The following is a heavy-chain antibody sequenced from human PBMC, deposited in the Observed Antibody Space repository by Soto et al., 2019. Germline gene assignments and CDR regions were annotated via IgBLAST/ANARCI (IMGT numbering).Heavy chain of an antibody. D-gene: IGHD3-16*01. CDR2: INPNSGGT. CDR3: ARVGPTYGYNRGSFSAY. J-gene: IGHJ4*02. CDR1: GYTFTGYY. V-gene: IGHV1-2*04. Sequence: ASVKVSCKASGYTFTGYYMHWVRQAPGQGLEWMGWINPNSGGTNYAQKFQGWVTMTRDTSISTAYMELSRLRSDDTAVYYCARVGPTYGYNRGSFSAYWGQGTVVTVSS.